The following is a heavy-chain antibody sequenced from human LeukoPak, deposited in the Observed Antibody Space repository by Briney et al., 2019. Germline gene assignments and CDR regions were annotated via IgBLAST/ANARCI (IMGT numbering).Heavy chain of an antibody. CDR1: GFTFRSHW. CDR2: IKPDGIDK. D-gene: IGHD5-24*01. CDR3: ATISAQAFDI. Sequence: GGSLRLSCVGSGFTFRSHWVNWVRQSPRKGLEWVANIKPDGIDKYYVDSARGRFTVSRDNAKNSAFLQMNSLRAEDTAIYYCATISAQAFDIWGQGTLVSVSS. V-gene: IGHV3-7*01. J-gene: IGHJ3*02.